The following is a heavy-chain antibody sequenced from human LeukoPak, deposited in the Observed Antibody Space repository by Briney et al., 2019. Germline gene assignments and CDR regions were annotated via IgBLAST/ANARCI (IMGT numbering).Heavy chain of an antibody. V-gene: IGHV3-7*01. J-gene: IGHJ1*01. CDR1: GFTFSSYW. D-gene: IGHD3-22*01. CDR3: ATYSSLNRREFQY. Sequence: GGSLRLSCAASGFTFSSYWMSWVRQAPGKGLEWVANIKQDGSDKYYVDSVKGRFTISRDNAKNSLYLQMNSLRAEDTAVYYCATYSSLNRREFQYWGQGTLLTVSS. CDR2: IKQDGSDK.